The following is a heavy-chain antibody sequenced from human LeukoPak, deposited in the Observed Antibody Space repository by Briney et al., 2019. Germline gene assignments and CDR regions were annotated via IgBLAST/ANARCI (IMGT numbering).Heavy chain of an antibody. CDR3: TRRGRVGATGAFDI. Sequence: GGSLRLSCAASGFTFSGSAMHWVRQASGKGLEWVGRIRSKANSYATAYAASVKGRFTISRDDSKNTAYLQMNSLRTEDTAVYYCTRRGRVGATGAFDIWGQGTMVTVSS. CDR2: IRSKANSYAT. V-gene: IGHV3-73*01. CDR1: GFTFSGSA. D-gene: IGHD1-26*01. J-gene: IGHJ3*02.